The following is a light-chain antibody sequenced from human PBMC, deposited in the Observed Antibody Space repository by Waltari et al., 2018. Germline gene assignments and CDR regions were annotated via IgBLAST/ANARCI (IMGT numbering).Light chain of an antibody. J-gene: IGKJ5*01. CDR3: QQFDDAPLT. CDR2: DAY. V-gene: IGKV1-33*01. Sequence: DIQLTQYPSSLSASVGDRVTVTCPASQDITDHLNWYQQKPDRAPKLLIFDAYTLETGFPSRFSGSGSGTEFTFTISSLQPEDIGTYYCQQFDDAPLTFGQGTRLDIK. CDR1: QDITDH.